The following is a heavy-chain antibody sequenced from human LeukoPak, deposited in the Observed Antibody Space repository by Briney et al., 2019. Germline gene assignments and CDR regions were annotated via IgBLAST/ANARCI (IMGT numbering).Heavy chain of an antibody. CDR2: ISGSGGST. V-gene: IGHV3-23*01. D-gene: IGHD2-2*01. J-gene: IGHJ4*02. Sequence: GGSLRLSCAASGFTFSSYAMSWVRQAPGKGLELVSAISGSGGSTYYADSVKGRFTISRDNSKNTLYLQMNSLRAEDTAVYYCAKALSEIYCSSTSCYLLDYWGQGTLVTVSS. CDR3: AKALSEIYCSSTSCYLLDY. CDR1: GFTFSSYA.